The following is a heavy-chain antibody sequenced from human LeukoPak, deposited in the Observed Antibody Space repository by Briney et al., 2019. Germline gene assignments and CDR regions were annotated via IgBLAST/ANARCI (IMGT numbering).Heavy chain of an antibody. V-gene: IGHV3-11*05. CDR3: ARVLTYYYGSGSPSYYYYYYGMDV. J-gene: IGHJ6*02. CDR1: GFTFSDYY. CDR2: ISSSSSYT. D-gene: IGHD3-10*01. Sequence: PGGSLRLSCAASGFTFSDYYMSWIRQAPGKGLEWVSYISSSSSYTNYADSVKGRFTISRDNAKNSLYLQMNSLRAEDTAVYYCARVLTYYYGSGSPSYYYYYYGMDVWGQGTTVTASS.